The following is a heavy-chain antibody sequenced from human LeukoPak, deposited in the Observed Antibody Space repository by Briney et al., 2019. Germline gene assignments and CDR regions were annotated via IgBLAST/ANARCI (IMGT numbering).Heavy chain of an antibody. V-gene: IGHV3-30*18. J-gene: IGHJ3*02. Sequence: GRSLRLSCAASGFTFGSYAMHWVRQAPGKGLEWVAVISYDGSIKYYADSVKGRFTISRDNSKNTLYLQMNSLRAEDTAVYYCAKSPRGSGSYDAFDIWGQGTMVIVSS. CDR2: ISYDGSIK. CDR1: GFTFGSYA. CDR3: AKSPRGSGSYDAFDI. D-gene: IGHD1-26*01.